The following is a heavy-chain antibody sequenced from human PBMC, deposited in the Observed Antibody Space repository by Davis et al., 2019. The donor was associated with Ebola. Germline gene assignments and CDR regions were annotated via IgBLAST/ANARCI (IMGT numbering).Heavy chain of an antibody. V-gene: IGHV1-69*05. Sequence: AASVKVSCKASGGTFSSYAISWVRQAPGQGLEWMGGIIPIFGTANYAQKFQGRVTMTRDTSTSTVYMELSSLRSEDTAVYYCARDLAYCGGDCLPWGQGTLVTVSS. CDR3: ARDLAYCGGDCLP. CDR2: IIPIFGTA. CDR1: GGTFSSYA. D-gene: IGHD2-21*01. J-gene: IGHJ4*02.